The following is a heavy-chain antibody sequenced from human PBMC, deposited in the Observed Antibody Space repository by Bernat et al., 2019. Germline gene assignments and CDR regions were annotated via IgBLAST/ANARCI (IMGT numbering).Heavy chain of an antibody. V-gene: IGHV3-30*18. Sequence: QVQLVESGGGVVQPGRSLRLSCAASGFTFSSYGMHWVRQAPGKGLEWVAVISYDGSNKYYADSVKGRFTISRDNSKNTLYLQMNSLRAEDTAVYYCAKDTRYQLPPQGAFDIWGQGTMVTVSS. CDR1: GFTFSSYG. J-gene: IGHJ3*02. CDR3: AKDTRYQLPPQGAFDI. D-gene: IGHD2-2*01. CDR2: ISYDGSNK.